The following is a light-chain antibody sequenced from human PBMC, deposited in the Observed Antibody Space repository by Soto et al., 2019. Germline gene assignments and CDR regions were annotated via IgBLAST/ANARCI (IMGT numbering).Light chain of an antibody. J-gene: IGKJ1*01. V-gene: IGKV3-15*01. CDR2: YVS. CDR1: QSVKRN. CDR3: EQCDSRTLT. Sequence: EIVMTQSPATVSASPGERVTLSCTASQSVKRNLAWYQQKPGQVPRLLIYYVSNRATGIPARFSGSGCETEFTLTISSLQADDIAVYHSEQCDSRTLTFGSGSKVEV.